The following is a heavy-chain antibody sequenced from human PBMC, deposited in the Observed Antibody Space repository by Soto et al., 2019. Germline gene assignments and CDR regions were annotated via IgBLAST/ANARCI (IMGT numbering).Heavy chain of an antibody. V-gene: IGHV3-30*03. Sequence: GGALGLASAASGVSFSSYCMKWVRLAPGKGLEWVAATTSDGGIKRYVDSVKGRFTISRDNSKNTLYLQMNSLRVEDTATYYCAGALENPYFYYGLKGWGQGTTVPV. CDR2: TTSDGGIK. CDR3: AGALENPYFYYGLKG. CDR1: GVSFSSYC. D-gene: IGHD1-1*01. J-gene: IGHJ6*02.